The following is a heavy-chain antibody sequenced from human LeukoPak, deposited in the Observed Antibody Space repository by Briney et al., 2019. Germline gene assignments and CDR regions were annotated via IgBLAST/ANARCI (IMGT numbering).Heavy chain of an antibody. CDR3: ARGPFSAVGDY. CDR1: GFTFSGYS. CDR2: ISSSSSYI. V-gene: IGHV3-21*01. D-gene: IGHD6-19*01. Sequence: GGSLRLSCAASGFTFSGYSMNWVRQAPGKGLEWVSSISSSSSYIYYADSVKGRFTISRDNAKNSLYLQMNSLRAEDTAVYYCARGPFSAVGDYWGQGTLVTVSS. J-gene: IGHJ4*02.